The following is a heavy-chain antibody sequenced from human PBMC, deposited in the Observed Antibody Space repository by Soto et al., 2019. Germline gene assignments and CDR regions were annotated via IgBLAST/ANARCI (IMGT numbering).Heavy chain of an antibody. CDR1: GFSFSISW. D-gene: IGHD5-18*01. CDR3: ARDTLWNTAMGVFDH. J-gene: IGHJ4*02. Sequence: GGSMRLSFVVSGFSFSISWMGWVRQAPGNGLEWVATINQDGSETHYVDSVKGRFTISRDSAMNSVSLQMNSLRAEDTAVYYCARDTLWNTAMGVFDHWGQGTLVTVSS. V-gene: IGHV3-7*03. CDR2: INQDGSET.